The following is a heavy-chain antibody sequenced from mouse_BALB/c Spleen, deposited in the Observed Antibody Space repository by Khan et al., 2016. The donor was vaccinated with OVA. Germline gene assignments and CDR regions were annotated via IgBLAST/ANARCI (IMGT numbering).Heavy chain of an antibody. D-gene: IGHD1-1*01. CDR3: ARVYGGDVDY. J-gene: IGHJ2*01. Sequence: VQLKESGPGLVKPSQSLSLTCTVTGYSITSDYAWNWIRQFPGNKLEWMGFISYSGNTNYTPSPKSRISITRDTSKNQFFLQLNSVTTEDTASYYCARVYGGDVDYWGQGTTLTVSS. CDR1: GYSITSDYA. V-gene: IGHV3-2*02. CDR2: ISYSGNT.